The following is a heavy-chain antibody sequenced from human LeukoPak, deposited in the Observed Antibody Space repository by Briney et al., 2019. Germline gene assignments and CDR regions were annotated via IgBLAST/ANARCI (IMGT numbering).Heavy chain of an antibody. Sequence: GGSLRPSCDASGFGFSAFYMSWIRQAPGKGLEWISYISSGGKDIYYADSVKGRFTVSRDNTNNSLHLQMNSLRAEDTAVYYCARVFSGFYRFFNLWGQGTLVIVSS. CDR1: GFGFSAFY. CDR3: ARVFSGFYRFFNL. V-gene: IGHV3-11*04. J-gene: IGHJ5*02. CDR2: ISSGGKDI. D-gene: IGHD2/OR15-2a*01.